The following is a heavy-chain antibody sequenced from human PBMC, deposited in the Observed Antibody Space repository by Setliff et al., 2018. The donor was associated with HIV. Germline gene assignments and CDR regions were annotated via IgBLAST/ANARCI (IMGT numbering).Heavy chain of an antibody. CDR1: GGSISSHY. Sequence: SETLSLTCTVSGGSISSHYWSWIRQPPGEGLEWIGEIYHDGRINYNPSLRSRVTVSVDKSKNQFSLKLSSVTAADTAVYYCARGGRSLAAQTWFDPWGQGTLVTVSS. V-gene: IGHV4-59*11. D-gene: IGHD6-6*01. J-gene: IGHJ5*02. CDR2: IYHDGRI. CDR3: ARGGRSLAAQTWFDP.